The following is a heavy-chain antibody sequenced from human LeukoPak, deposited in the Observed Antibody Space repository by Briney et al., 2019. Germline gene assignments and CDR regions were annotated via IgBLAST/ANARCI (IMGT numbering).Heavy chain of an antibody. Sequence: ASVKVSCKASGYTFTSYDINWVRQATGQGLEWMGWISAYNGNTNYAQKLQGRVTMTTDTSTGTAYMELRSLRSDDTAVYYCARDPANGYYYFDYWGQGTLVTVSS. CDR1: GYTFTSYD. V-gene: IGHV1-18*01. CDR2: ISAYNGNT. J-gene: IGHJ4*02. D-gene: IGHD2-8*01. CDR3: ARDPANGYYYFDY.